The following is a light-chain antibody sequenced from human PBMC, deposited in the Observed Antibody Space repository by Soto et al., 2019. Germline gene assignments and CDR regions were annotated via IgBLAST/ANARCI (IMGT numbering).Light chain of an antibody. CDR3: QQQISGTRT. CDR1: HSLSRN. V-gene: IGKV3-11*01. J-gene: IGKJ4*02. CDR2: AXS. Sequence: ERVQMQTPAALSVSHGERATHCXRPSHSLSRNLAWYQQEPGXAPRXXXYAXSNRETGIPTRLSGSGSGTDFTLTISNIEPEDVEAYYWQQQISGTRTFGGGTKVDI.